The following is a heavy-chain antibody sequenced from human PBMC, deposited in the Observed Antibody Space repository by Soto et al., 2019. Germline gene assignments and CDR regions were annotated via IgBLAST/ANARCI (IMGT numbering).Heavy chain of an antibody. V-gene: IGHV2-5*02. J-gene: IGHJ4*02. CDR2: IYWDDDK. Sequence: QITLKESGPTLVKPTQTLTLTCTFSGFSFSIDGMGVGWIRQPPGKALEWLALIYWDDDKRFSPSQKSRLTITKDGSRNQVVLTLTNMDPADTATYYCAHVYWAASGTRYDFDYWGQGTLVTVSS. CDR3: AHVYWAASGTRYDFDY. D-gene: IGHD1-7*01. CDR1: GFSFSIDGMG.